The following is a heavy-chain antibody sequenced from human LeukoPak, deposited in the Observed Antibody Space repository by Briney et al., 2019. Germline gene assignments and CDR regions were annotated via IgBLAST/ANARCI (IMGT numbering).Heavy chain of an antibody. D-gene: IGHD4-23*01. J-gene: IGHJ3*02. CDR1: GGSFSDYY. CDR2: INHRGST. CDR3: ARGYGDNSGAFDI. V-gene: IGHV4-34*01. Sequence: PSETLSLTCAVYGGSFSDYYWTWIRQPPGKGLEWIGEINHRGSTHYNPSLKSRVTISVDRSKNQFSLRLSSVTAADTAVYFCARGYGDNSGAFDIWGQGTLVTVSS.